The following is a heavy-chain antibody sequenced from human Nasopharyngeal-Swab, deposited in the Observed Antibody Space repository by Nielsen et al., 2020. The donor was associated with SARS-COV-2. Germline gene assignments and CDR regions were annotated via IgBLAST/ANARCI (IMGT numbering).Heavy chain of an antibody. D-gene: IGHD4-17*01. J-gene: IGHJ4*02. CDR3: AKGVGYGDTGCFDE. CDR1: GFTYSTYA. Sequence: GESLKISCVASGFTYSTYAMNWVRQAPGKGLEWVSGISGSGGNTYYADSVKGQFTISRDNSMETLYLQMNSLRVEDTAVYYCAKGVGYGDTGCFDEWGQGTLVSASS. V-gene: IGHV3-23*01. CDR2: ISGSGGNT.